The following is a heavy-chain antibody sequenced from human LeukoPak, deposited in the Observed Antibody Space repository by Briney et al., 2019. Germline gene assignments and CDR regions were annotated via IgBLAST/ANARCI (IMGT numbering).Heavy chain of an antibody. V-gene: IGHV4-59*01. Sequence: SETLSLTCTVSGGSISSYYWSWIRQPPGKVLEWIGYIDYSGSTNYNPSLKSRVTISVDTSKNQFSLKLSSVTAADTAVYYCARVYYYYDNREYYYYYYMDVWGKGTTVTVSS. CDR2: IDYSGST. D-gene: IGHD3-22*01. CDR3: ARVYYYYDNREYYYYYYMDV. J-gene: IGHJ6*03. CDR1: GGSISSYY.